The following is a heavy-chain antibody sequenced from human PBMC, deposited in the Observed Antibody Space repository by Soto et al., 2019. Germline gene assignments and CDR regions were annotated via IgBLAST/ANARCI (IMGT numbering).Heavy chain of an antibody. CDR3: ARHLYDHRNSLDALDV. CDR1: GYSFTTFW. Sequence: GESLKISCNVSGYSFTTFWISWVRQMPEKGLEWMGRLDPADSFTNYSPSFQGHVTISVDKSINTAYLRWSSLKASDTAIYYCARHLYDHRNSLDALDVWGQGTMVTVSS. J-gene: IGHJ3*01. CDR2: LDPADSFT. V-gene: IGHV5-10-1*01. D-gene: IGHD3-16*01.